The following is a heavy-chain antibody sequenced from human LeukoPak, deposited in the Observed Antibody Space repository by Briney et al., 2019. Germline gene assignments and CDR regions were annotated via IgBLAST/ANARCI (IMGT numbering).Heavy chain of an antibody. Sequence: PGGSLRLSCAASGFTFRSYSMYWVRQAPGKGLEWVSSITSSSSYIYYADSMKGRFTISRDNAKNSLYLQMTSLRAEDTAVYYCARDVGSSGWYYAFDIWGQGTVVTVSS. V-gene: IGHV3-21*01. CDR1: GFTFRSYS. CDR3: ARDVGSSGWYYAFDI. D-gene: IGHD6-19*01. CDR2: ITSSSSYI. J-gene: IGHJ3*02.